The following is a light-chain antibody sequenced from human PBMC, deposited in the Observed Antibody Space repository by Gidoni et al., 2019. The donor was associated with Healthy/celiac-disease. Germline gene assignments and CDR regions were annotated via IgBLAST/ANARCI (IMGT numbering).Light chain of an antibody. CDR3: QQYNNWLGT. V-gene: IGKV3-15*01. CDR1: QSVSSN. J-gene: IGKJ2*01. CDR2: GAS. Sequence: EIVMTQSPATLAVSPGERATLSCRASQSVSSNLAWYQQKPGQAPSLLIYGASTRATGIPARFSGSGSGTEFTLTISSLQSEDFAVYYCQQYNNWLGTFGQXTKLEIK.